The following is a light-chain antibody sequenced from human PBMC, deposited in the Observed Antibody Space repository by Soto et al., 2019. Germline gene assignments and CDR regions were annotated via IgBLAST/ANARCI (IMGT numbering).Light chain of an antibody. V-gene: IGKV3D-15*01. CDR1: QSVSSN. CDR2: DAS. CDR3: QQYDNSPPLT. Sequence: EIVLIQSPATLSLSPGERATLSCRASQSVSSNLAWYQQNPGQAPRLLIFDASNRATGIPARFSGSGSGTDFILTISSLQSEDFALYFCQQYDNSPPLTFGGGTKVEF. J-gene: IGKJ4*01.